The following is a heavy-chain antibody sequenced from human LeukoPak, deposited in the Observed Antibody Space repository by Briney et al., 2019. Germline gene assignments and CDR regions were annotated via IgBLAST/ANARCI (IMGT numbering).Heavy chain of an antibody. D-gene: IGHD1-26*01. CDR1: GYTFTGYY. Sequence: ASVKVSCKASGYTFTGYYMHWVRQAPGQGLEWMGWVSAYNGNTNYAQKLQGRVTMTTDTSTSTAYMELRSLRSDDTAVYYCARDLGVVGATIDYWGQGTLVTVSS. CDR3: ARDLGVVGATIDY. V-gene: IGHV1-18*04. CDR2: VSAYNGNT. J-gene: IGHJ4*02.